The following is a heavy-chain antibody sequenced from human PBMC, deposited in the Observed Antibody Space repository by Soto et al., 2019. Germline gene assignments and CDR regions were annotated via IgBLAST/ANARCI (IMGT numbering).Heavy chain of an antibody. CDR1: GFSLTTSGVG. CDR3: AHRVLRTVSGLVTTTAIYFDF. V-gene: IGHV2-5*02. Sequence: QITLNESGPTVVRPTETLTLTCRFSGFSLTTSGVGVGWVRQSPGKAPEWLALIYWDDDKRYSESLKSRLTITQDTSKNQVVLTVANLDPTDTASFYCAHRVLRTVSGLVTTTAIYFDFWGQGTPVAVSS. D-gene: IGHD3-3*01. CDR2: IYWDDDK. J-gene: IGHJ4*02.